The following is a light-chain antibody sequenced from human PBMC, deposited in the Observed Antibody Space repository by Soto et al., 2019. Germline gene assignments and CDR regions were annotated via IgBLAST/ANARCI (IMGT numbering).Light chain of an antibody. CDR1: QSISSY. CDR3: QQSYSTPRA. V-gene: IGKV1-39*01. J-gene: IGKJ3*01. CDR2: AAS. Sequence: IQMTQSPSSLSASVGDRVTITCRASQSISSYLNWYQQKPGKAPKLLIYAASSLQSGVPSRFSGSGSGTDFTLTISSLQPEDFATYFCQQSYSTPRAFGAGTKVDIK.